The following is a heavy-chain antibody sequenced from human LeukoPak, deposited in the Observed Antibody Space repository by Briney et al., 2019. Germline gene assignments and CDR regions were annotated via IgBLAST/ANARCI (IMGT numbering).Heavy chain of an antibody. D-gene: IGHD6-19*01. J-gene: IGHJ3*02. CDR2: IYGGGST. Sequence: PGGSLRLSCEASGFTVSSNYMSWVRQAPGKGLEWVSVIYGGGSTYYADSVKGRFTISRDNYKNTVYLQMNSLRAEDTAVYYCAGRDSGWTEGAFDIWGQGTMVTVSS. CDR3: AGRDSGWTEGAFDI. V-gene: IGHV3-53*01. CDR1: GFTVSSNY.